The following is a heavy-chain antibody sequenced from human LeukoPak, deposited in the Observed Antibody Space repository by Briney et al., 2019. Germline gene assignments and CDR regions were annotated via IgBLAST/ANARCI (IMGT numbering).Heavy chain of an antibody. CDR3: ARGGLLWFGESERRWFDP. V-gene: IGHV1-18*01. Sequence: ASVKVSCKASGYAFTSYGISWVRQAPGQGLEWMGWISAYNGNTNYAQKLQGRVTMTTDTSTSTAYMELRSLRSDDTAVYYCARGGLLWFGESERRWFDPWGQGALVTVSS. CDR1: GYAFTSYG. J-gene: IGHJ5*02. CDR2: ISAYNGNT. D-gene: IGHD3-10*01.